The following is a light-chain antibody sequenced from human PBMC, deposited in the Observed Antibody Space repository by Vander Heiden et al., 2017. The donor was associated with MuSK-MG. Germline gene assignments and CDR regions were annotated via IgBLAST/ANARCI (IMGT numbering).Light chain of an antibody. J-gene: IGKJ4*01. Sequence: DIQMTQSPSTLSASVGDRVTITCQASQDISNYLNWYQQKPGKAPKLLIYDASNWETGVPSRFSGSGSGTDFTFTISSLQPEDIATYYCQQYGNPALTFGEGTKVEIK. CDR2: DAS. V-gene: IGKV1-33*01. CDR3: QQYGNPALT. CDR1: QDISNY.